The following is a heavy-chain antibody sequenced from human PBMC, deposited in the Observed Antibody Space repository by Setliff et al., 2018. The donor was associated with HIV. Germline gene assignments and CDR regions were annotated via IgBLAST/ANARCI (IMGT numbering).Heavy chain of an antibody. CDR3: ARRAGSDYFTRFDY. CDR2: IYYSGYT. D-gene: IGHD3-10*01. CDR1: GGSISSHY. V-gene: IGHV4-59*08. Sequence: SETLSLTCTVSGGSISSHYWSWIRQPPGKGLDWIGNIYYSGYTNYNPSLKSRVSISVDASKNHFSLKLSSVTAADTAVYYCARRAGSDYFTRFDYWGQGTLVTVSS. J-gene: IGHJ4*02.